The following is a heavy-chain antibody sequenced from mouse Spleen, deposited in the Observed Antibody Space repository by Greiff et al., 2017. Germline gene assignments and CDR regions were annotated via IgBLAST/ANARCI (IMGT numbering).Heavy chain of an antibody. V-gene: IGHV3-1*01. Sequence: EVKLEESGPGMVKPSQSLSLTCTVTGYSITSGYDWHWIRHVPGNKLEWMGYISYSGSTNYNPSLKSRISITHDTSKNHFFLKLNSVTTEDTATYYCARAATTATAWFAYWGQGTLVTVSA. D-gene: IGHD1-2*01. J-gene: IGHJ3*01. CDR3: ARAATTATAWFAY. CDR1: GYSITSGYD. CDR2: ISYSGST.